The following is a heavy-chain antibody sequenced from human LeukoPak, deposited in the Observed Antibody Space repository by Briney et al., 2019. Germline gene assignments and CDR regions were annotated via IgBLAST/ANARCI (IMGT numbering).Heavy chain of an antibody. CDR3: ARLPAYCSSTSCYYDY. Sequence: GGSLRLSCAASGFTFSSYAMSWVRQAPDKGLEWVSAISGSGTPTYSADSVKGRFTISRDNSKNTLYLQMNSLRAEDTAVYYCARLPAYCSSTSCYYDYWGQGTLVTVSS. CDR1: GFTFSSYA. CDR2: ISGSGTPT. D-gene: IGHD2-2*01. V-gene: IGHV3-23*01. J-gene: IGHJ4*02.